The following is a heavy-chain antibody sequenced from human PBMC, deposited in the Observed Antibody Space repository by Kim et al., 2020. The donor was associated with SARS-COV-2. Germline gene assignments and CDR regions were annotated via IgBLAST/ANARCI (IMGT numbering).Heavy chain of an antibody. CDR2: ISGSGGST. J-gene: IGHJ4*02. V-gene: IGHV3-23*01. CDR3: AKDAGPAAIVRVPGAPRPRGPNAVAGDY. Sequence: GGSLRLSCAASGFTFSSYAMSWVRQAPGKGLEWVSAISGSGGSTYYADSVKGRFTISRDNSKNTLYLQMNSLRAEDTAVYYCAKDAGPAAIVRVPGAPRPRGPNAVAGDYWGQGTLVTVSS. D-gene: IGHD2-2*02. CDR1: GFTFSSYA.